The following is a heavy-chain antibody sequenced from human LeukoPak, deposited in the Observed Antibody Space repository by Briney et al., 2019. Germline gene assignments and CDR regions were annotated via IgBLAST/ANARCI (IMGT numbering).Heavy chain of an antibody. V-gene: IGHV3-23*01. CDR2: ISGSGGST. D-gene: IGHD6-19*01. J-gene: IGHJ4*02. CDR3: AKGGEQWLVRESVY. CDR1: GFTFSSYA. Sequence: AGGSLRLSCAASGFTFSSYAMSWVRQAPGKGLEWVSAISGSGGSTYYADSVKGRFTISRDNSKNTLYLQMNSLRAEDTAVYYCAKGGEQWLVRESVYWGQGTLVTVSS.